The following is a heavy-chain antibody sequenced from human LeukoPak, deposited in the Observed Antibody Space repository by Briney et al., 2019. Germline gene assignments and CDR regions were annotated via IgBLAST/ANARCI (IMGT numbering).Heavy chain of an antibody. CDR2: ISGDGGST. J-gene: IGHJ6*02. V-gene: IGHV3-43*02. D-gene: IGHD6-19*01. CDR3: AKDFGYSSGWYLGGYYYYGMDV. Sequence: SGGSLRLSCAASGFTFDDYAMHWVRQAPGKGLEWVSLISGDGGSTYYADSVKGRFTISRDNNKNSLYLQMNSLRTEDTALYYCAKDFGYSSGWYLGGYYYYGMDVWGQGTTVTVSS. CDR1: GFTFDDYA.